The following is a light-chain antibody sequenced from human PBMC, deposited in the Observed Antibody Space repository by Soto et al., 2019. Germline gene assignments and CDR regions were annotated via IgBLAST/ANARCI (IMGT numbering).Light chain of an antibody. V-gene: IGKV3-20*01. J-gene: IGKJ5*01. CDR2: GAS. CDR1: QSVSTD. CDR3: QQHGSSPIT. Sequence: EVVLTQSPGTLSLSPGERATLSCRASQSVSTDLAWYQHKPGQAPRLLIYGASTRATDIPARFSGSGSGTDFTLTISRLEPEDFAVYYCQQHGSSPITFGQGTRLEIK.